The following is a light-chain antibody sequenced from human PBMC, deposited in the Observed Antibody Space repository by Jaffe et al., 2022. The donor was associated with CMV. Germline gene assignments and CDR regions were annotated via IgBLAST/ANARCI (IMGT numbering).Light chain of an antibody. CDR1: QSVSSRY. V-gene: IGKV3-20*01. CDR3: QQYGSIPQT. J-gene: IGKJ2*01. CDR2: GAS. Sequence: EIVLTQSPGTLSLSPGEGATLSCRASQSVSSRYFTWYQQKPGQAPRLLIYGASTRASGIPDRFSGSGSGTDFTLTISRLEPEDFAVYYCQQYGSIPQTFGQGTKLEIK.